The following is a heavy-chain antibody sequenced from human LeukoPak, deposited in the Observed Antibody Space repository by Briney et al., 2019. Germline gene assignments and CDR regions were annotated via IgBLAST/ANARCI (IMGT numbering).Heavy chain of an antibody. CDR2: IYYSGST. CDR3: ASRKLDEWELLN. V-gene: IGHV4-30-4*01. Sequence: SETLSLTCTVSGGSISSGDYYWSWIRQPPGKGLEWIGYIYYSGSTYYNPSLKSRVTISVDTSKNQFSLKLSSVTAADTAVYYCASRKLDEWELLNWGQGTLVTVSS. CDR1: GGSISSGDYY. J-gene: IGHJ4*02. D-gene: IGHD1-26*01.